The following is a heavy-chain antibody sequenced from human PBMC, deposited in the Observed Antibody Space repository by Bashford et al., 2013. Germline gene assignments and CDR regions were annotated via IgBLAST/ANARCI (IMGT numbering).Heavy chain of an antibody. V-gene: IGHV1-46*01. Sequence: ASVKVSCKASGYTFTSYYMHWVRQAPGQGLEWMGIINPSGGSTSYAQKFQGRVTMTEDTSTDTAYMELSSLRSEDTAVYYCATARWEPVGTNYYYYGMDVWGQGTTVTVSS. CDR1: GYTFTSYY. CDR3: ATARWEPVGTNYYYYGMDV. D-gene: IGHD1-26*01. CDR2: INPSGGST. J-gene: IGHJ6*02.